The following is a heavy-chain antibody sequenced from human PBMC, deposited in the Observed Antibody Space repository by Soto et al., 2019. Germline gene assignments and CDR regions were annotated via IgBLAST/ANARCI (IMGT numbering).Heavy chain of an antibody. J-gene: IGHJ6*02. Sequence: QVQLQQSGPRLVKPSETLSLTCTVSSGPSRSYNWGWIRQSPRRGLEWIGYVYYTGDTAYNPSLKSRVTISADTSTNDTSLILSSVTAADTAVYYCVRQGSDALHGLADVWGQGTTVTVSS. CDR2: VYYTGDT. CDR1: SGPSRSYN. CDR3: VRQGSDALHGLADV. V-gene: IGHV4-59*08. D-gene: IGHD1-26*01.